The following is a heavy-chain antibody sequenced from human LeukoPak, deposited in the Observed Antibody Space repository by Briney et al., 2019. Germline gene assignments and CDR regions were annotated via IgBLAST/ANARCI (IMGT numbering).Heavy chain of an antibody. Sequence: PSETLSLTCAVYGGSFSGYYWSWIRQPPGKGLEWIGEINHSGSTNYNPSLKSRATISVDTSKNQFSLKLSSVTAADTAVYYCASYYYDSSGYPSYYFDYWGQGTLVTVSS. CDR2: INHSGST. V-gene: IGHV4-34*01. D-gene: IGHD3-22*01. J-gene: IGHJ4*02. CDR1: GGSFSGYY. CDR3: ASYYYDSSGYPSYYFDY.